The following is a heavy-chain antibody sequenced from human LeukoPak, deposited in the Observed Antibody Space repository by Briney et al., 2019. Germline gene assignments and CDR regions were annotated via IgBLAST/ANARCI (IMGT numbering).Heavy chain of an antibody. CDR3: ARNLADFWSGSNRAWFDP. CDR2: IYPGDSDT. CDR1: GYSFITYR. D-gene: IGHD3-3*01. J-gene: IGHJ5*02. V-gene: IGHV5-51*01. Sequence: GKSLKISCKGSGYSFITYRIGWVRQMPGKGLEWMGIIYPGDSDTRYSPSFQGQVTISADKSISTAYLRWSSLKASDTAMYYCARNLADFWSGSNRAWFDPWGQGTLVTVSS.